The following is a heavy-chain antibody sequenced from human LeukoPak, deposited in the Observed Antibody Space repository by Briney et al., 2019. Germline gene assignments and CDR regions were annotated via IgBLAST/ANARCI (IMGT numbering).Heavy chain of an antibody. CDR3: AKVGFGWYQIDY. D-gene: IGHD6-19*01. CDR2: IRYDGASQ. CDR1: GFTLSIYG. V-gene: IGHV3-30*02. J-gene: IGHJ4*02. Sequence: GGSLRLSCATSGFTLSIYGMHWVRQAPGKGLEWVAFIRYDGASQYYTDSVKGRFTISRDNSMNTMYLQMNSLRVEDTAVYYCAKVGFGWYQIDYWGQGTLVTVSS.